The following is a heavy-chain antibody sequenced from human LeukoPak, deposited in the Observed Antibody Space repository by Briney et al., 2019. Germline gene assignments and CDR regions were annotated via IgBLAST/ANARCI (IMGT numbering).Heavy chain of an antibody. J-gene: IGHJ6*02. D-gene: IGHD5-12*01. CDR1: GFTFSSYA. CDR2: ISYDGSNK. Sequence: PGGSLRLSCAASGFTFSSYAMSWVRQAPGKGLEWVAVISYDGSNKYYADSVKGRFTISRDNSKNTLYLQMNSLRAEDTAVYYCAKDLGVATIWGLGYYYYYGMDVWGQGTTVTVSS. V-gene: IGHV3-30*18. CDR3: AKDLGVATIWGLGYYYYYGMDV.